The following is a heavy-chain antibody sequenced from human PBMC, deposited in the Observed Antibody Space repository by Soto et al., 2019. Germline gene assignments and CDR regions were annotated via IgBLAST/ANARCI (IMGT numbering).Heavy chain of an antibody. D-gene: IGHD2-2*01. V-gene: IGHV3-30-3*01. Sequence: GGSLRLSCAASGFTFSSYAMHWVRQAPGKGLEWVAVISYDGSSKYYADSVKGRFTISRDNSKNTLYLQMNSLRAEDTAVYYCARDYGNIVLVPAAKWRPKDYGMDVWGHGTTVTVSS. J-gene: IGHJ6*02. CDR2: ISYDGSSK. CDR3: ARDYGNIVLVPAAKWRPKDYGMDV. CDR1: GFTFSSYA.